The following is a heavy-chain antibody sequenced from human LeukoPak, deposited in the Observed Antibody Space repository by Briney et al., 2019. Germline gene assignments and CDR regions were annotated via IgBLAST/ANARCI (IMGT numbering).Heavy chain of an antibody. CDR3: ARGGYSYVHGGPFDY. CDR2: IIPIFGTA. D-gene: IGHD5-18*01. V-gene: IGHV1-69*05. CDR1: GGTFSSYA. J-gene: IGHJ4*02. Sequence: GASVKVSCKASGGTFSSYAISWVRQAPGQGLEWMGGIIPIFGTANYAQKFQGRVTITTDESTSTAYMELSSLRSEDTAVYYCARGGYSYVHGGPFDYWGQGTLVTVSS.